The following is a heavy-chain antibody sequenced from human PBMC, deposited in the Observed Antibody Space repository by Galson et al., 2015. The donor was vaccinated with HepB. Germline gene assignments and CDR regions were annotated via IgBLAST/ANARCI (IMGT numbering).Heavy chain of an antibody. CDR3: ARIPPEDTAMENYYYYYGMDV. CDR2: IIPILGIA. Sequence: QSGAEVKKPGESLKISCKASGGTFSSYTISWVRQAPGQGLEWMGRIIPILGIANYAQKFQGRVTITADKSTSTAYMELSSLRSEDTAVYYCARIPPEDTAMENYYYYYGMDVWGQGTTVTVSS. J-gene: IGHJ6*02. D-gene: IGHD5-18*01. CDR1: GGTFSSYT. V-gene: IGHV1-69*02.